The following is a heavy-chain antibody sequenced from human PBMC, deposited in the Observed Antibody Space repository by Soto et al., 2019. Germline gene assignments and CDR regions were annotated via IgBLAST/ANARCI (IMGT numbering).Heavy chain of an antibody. J-gene: IGHJ4*02. CDR1: GFTISSYA. D-gene: IGHD1-26*01. V-gene: IGHV3-30*18. CDR3: AKDSSGSYYFFDY. Sequence: QVQLVESGGGVVQPGRSLRLSCAASGFTISSYAMHWVRQAPGKGLEWVAVISYDGSTKYYADSVKGRFTISRDNSKNTVYLQMNSLRPEDTAVYFCAKDSSGSYYFFDYWGQGTLVTVSS. CDR2: ISYDGSTK.